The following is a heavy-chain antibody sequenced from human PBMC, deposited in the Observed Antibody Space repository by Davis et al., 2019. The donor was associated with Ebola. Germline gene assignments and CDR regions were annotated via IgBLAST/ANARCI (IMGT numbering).Heavy chain of an antibody. D-gene: IGHD3-10*01. J-gene: IGHJ4*02. CDR2: IIPILGIA. CDR3: ARDLAGDGMDV. CDR1: GGTFSSYA. V-gene: IGHV1-69*04. Sequence: SVKVSCKASGGTFSSYAISWVRQAPGQGLEWMGRIIPILGIANYAQKFQGRVTITADKSTSTAYMELSSLRSEDTAVYYCARDLAGDGMDVWGQGTLVTVSS.